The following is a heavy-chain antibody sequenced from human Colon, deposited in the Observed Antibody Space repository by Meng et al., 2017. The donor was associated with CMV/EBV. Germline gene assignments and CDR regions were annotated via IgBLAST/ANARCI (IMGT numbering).Heavy chain of an antibody. CDR3: ARKMVGATLDY. J-gene: IGHJ4*02. Sequence: GESLKISCAVSGFNFGSYAMTWVRQAPGKGLEWVSVISGTVGVTYYADSVKGRFNVSRDNAKNSLYLQMNSLRAEDTAVYYCARKMVGATLDYWGQGTLVTVSS. D-gene: IGHD1-26*01. CDR2: ISGTVGVT. V-gene: IGHV3-23*01. CDR1: GFNFGSYA.